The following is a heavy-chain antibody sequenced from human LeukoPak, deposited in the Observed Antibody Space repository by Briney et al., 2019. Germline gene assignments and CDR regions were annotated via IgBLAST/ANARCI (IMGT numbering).Heavy chain of an antibody. Sequence: SETLSLTCTVSGGSISHYYWNWIRQPPGKGLEWIGYIYYAGSTNYNPSLKSRVTISVDTSKNQLSLKLTSVTAADTAVYYCARHAGDYVTFIQHWGQGTLVTVSS. CDR2: IYYAGST. J-gene: IGHJ1*01. V-gene: IGHV4-59*08. D-gene: IGHD4-17*01. CDR3: ARHAGDYVTFIQH. CDR1: GGSISHYY.